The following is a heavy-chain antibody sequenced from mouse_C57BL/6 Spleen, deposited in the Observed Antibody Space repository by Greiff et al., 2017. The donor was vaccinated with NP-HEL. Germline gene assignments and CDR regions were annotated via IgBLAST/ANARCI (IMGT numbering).Heavy chain of an antibody. CDR3: VSDASWFAY. J-gene: IGHJ3*01. CDR2: IRSKSNNYAS. Sequence: DVMLVESGGGLVQPKGSLKLSCAASGFSFNTYAMNWVRQAPGKGLEWVARIRSKSNNYASYYADSVKDRFTISRDDSESMLYLQTNNLTTEDSGVYYCVSDASWFAYWGQGTLVTVSA. CDR1: GFSFNTYA. V-gene: IGHV10-1*01.